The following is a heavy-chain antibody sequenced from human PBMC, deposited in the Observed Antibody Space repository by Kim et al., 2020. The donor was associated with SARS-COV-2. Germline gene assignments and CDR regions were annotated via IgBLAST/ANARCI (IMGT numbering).Heavy chain of an antibody. Sequence: SETLSLTCTVSGCSISSGGYYWSWIRQHPGKGLEWIGYIYYSGSTYYNPSLKSRVTISVDTSKNQFSLKLSSVTAADTAVYYCARGGNNIVVVPAASVHYYYGMDVWGQATTVTVSS. CDR3: ARGGNNIVVVPAASVHYYYGMDV. CDR2: IYYSGST. V-gene: IGHV4-31*03. CDR1: GCSISSGGYY. J-gene: IGHJ6*02. D-gene: IGHD2-2*01.